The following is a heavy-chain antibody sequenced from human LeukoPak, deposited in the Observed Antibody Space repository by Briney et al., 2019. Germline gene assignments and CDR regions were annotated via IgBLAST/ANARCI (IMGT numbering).Heavy chain of an antibody. CDR2: IIPIVGTA. Sequence: ASVKVSCKASGGTFSSYAISWVGQPPGQEREWMGGIIPIVGTANHAQKFQGRVTITVDESTSTAYIELSSRRSEDTAVYYCATVGYGDYRYFQHWGQGTLVTVSS. CDR3: ATVGYGDYRYFQH. J-gene: IGHJ1*01. D-gene: IGHD4-17*01. V-gene: IGHV1-69*01. CDR1: GGTFSSYA.